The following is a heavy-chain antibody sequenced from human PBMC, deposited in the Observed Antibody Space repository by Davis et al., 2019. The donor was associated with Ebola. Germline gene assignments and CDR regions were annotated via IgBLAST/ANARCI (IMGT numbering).Heavy chain of an antibody. J-gene: IGHJ4*02. CDR1: GFTFSSYG. D-gene: IGHD2-21*02. V-gene: IGHV3-30*18. CDR2: ISYDGSNK. Sequence: GESLKISCAASGFTFSSYGMHWVRQAPGKGLEWVAVISYDGSNKYYADFVKGRFTISRDNSKNTLYLQMNSLRAEDTAVYYCAKDLWAYWGGDCYSSFDYWGQGTLVTVSS. CDR3: AKDLWAYWGGDCYSSFDY.